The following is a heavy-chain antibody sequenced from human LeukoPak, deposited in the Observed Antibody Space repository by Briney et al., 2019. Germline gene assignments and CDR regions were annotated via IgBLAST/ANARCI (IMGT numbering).Heavy chain of an antibody. Sequence: AETLSLTCTVSGGSTSGYYWSWIRQPPGKGLEWIGNIYYSGSSNYNPSLKSRVTMSVDTSKNQFSLKLSSVTAADTAVYYCAREKRIAAAGTLFDYWGQGTLLAAFS. CDR2: IYYSGSS. V-gene: IGHV4-59*01. CDR3: AREKRIAAAGTLFDY. CDR1: GGSTSGYY. D-gene: IGHD6-13*01. J-gene: IGHJ4*02.